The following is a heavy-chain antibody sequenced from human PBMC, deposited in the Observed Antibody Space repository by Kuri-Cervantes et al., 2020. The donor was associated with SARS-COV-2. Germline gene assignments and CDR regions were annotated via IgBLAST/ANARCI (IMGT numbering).Heavy chain of an antibody. J-gene: IGHJ4*02. D-gene: IGHD3-3*01. CDR1: GGSVSSGSYY. Sequence: GSLRLSCTVSGGSVSSGSYYWSWIRQPPGKGLEWIGYIYYSGSTNYNPSLKSRVTISVDTSKNQFSLKLSSVTAADTAVYYCARGTYTYYDFWRGPYFDYWGQGNLVTVSS. V-gene: IGHV4-61*01. CDR3: ARGTYTYYDFWRGPYFDY. CDR2: IYYSGST.